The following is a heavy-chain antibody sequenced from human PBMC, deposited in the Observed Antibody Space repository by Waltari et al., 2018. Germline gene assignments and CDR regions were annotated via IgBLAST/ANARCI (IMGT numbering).Heavy chain of an antibody. V-gene: IGHV1-46*01. CDR2: INPSGGSK. CDR1: GYTFTSYY. J-gene: IGHJ4*02. D-gene: IGHD4-17*01. CDR3: GGASGYGDYHFDY. Sequence: QVQLVQSGAEVKKPGASVKVSCKASGYTFTSYYMHWVRQAPGQGLEWMGIINPSGGSKRYAKKFQGRVTRARETSTRKVYMELGRLRSGDTAGEYWGGASGYGDYHFDYWGQGTLVTVSS.